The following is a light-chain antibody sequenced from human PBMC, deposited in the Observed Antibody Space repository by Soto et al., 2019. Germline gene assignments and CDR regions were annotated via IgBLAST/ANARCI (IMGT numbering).Light chain of an antibody. CDR2: EVT. J-gene: IGLJ1*01. Sequence: HSALTQPASVSGSPRHSLSISCTGTPTHVEFYSLVSWFQQHPGKAPKLIIYEVTERPSGVSSRFSGSKSGNTASLTISGLHPEHEADYYCGSYSDTNTHVFGSQTNVT. V-gene: IGLV2-23*02. CDR3: GSYSDTNTHV. CDR1: PTHVEFYSL.